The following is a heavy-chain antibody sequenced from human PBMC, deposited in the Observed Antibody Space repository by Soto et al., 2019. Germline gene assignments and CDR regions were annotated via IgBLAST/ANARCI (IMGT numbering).Heavy chain of an antibody. D-gene: IGHD6-19*01. CDR2: IYWDDDK. CDR3: AHIVVAGLGYYFDY. CDR1: GFSLSSTRMA. J-gene: IGHJ4*02. Sequence: QITLKESGPTLVKPTQTLTLTCTFSGFSLSSTRMAVGWIRQPPGKALEWLALIYWDDDKRYSPFLKSRLTIAKETSKNQVVLTMSNMDPVDTARYYCAHIVVAGLGYYFDYWGQGTLVTVSS. V-gene: IGHV2-5*02.